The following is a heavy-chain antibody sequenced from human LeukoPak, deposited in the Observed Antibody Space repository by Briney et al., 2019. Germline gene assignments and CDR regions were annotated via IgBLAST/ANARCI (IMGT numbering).Heavy chain of an antibody. Sequence: PSETLSLTCTVSGGSISSSSYYWGWIRQPPGKGLEWIGSIYYSGSTYYNPSLKSRVTISVDTSKNQFSLKLSSVNAADTAVYYCASQYSSGWYFDYWGQGTLVTVSS. CDR1: GGSISSSSYY. V-gene: IGHV4-39*01. CDR2: IYYSGST. CDR3: ASQYSSGWYFDY. D-gene: IGHD6-19*01. J-gene: IGHJ4*02.